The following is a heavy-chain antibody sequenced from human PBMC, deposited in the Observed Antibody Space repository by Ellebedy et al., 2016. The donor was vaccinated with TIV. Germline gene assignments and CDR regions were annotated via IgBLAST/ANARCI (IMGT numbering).Heavy chain of an antibody. D-gene: IGHD3-22*01. CDR2: ISDSGGST. J-gene: IGHJ4*02. V-gene: IGHV3-23*01. CDR1: GFTFRSYA. Sequence: GGSLRLSXAASGFTFRSYAMNWVRQAPGRGPEGVSSISDSGGSTYYADSVKGRFTISRDNSKNTLYLQMNSLRAEDTAVYYCAKANYYDSSGPDYWGQGTLVTVSS. CDR3: AKANYYDSSGPDY.